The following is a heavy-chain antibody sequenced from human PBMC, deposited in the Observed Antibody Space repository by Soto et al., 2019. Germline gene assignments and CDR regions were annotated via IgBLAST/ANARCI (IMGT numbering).Heavy chain of an antibody. CDR1: GFTFSTYG. Sequence: QVQLVESGGGVVQPGRSLRLACAASGFTFSTYGMYWVRQAPGKGLEWVAVIWFVGNNKYYGDSVKGRFTFFRDNSKNTLYLLMISLRAEDTAVYYCARDKVVGSYYYYAMDVWGQGTMVTVSS. D-gene: IGHD1-26*01. CDR3: ARDKVVGSYYYYAMDV. V-gene: IGHV3-33*01. CDR2: IWFVGNNK. J-gene: IGHJ6*02.